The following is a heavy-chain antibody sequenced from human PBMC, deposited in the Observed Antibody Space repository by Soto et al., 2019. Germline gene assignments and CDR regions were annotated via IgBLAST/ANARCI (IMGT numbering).Heavy chain of an antibody. CDR3: ARGIRFLETYFDY. Sequence: QVQLQESGPGLVKPSETLSLTCTVSGGSISSYYWSWIRKPPGKGLEWIGYIYYSGSTNYNPSLKSRVTISVDTSKNQFSLKLSSVTAADTAVYYCARGIRFLETYFDYWGQGTLVTVSS. CDR1: GGSISSYY. J-gene: IGHJ4*02. V-gene: IGHV4-59*01. CDR2: IYYSGST. D-gene: IGHD3-3*01.